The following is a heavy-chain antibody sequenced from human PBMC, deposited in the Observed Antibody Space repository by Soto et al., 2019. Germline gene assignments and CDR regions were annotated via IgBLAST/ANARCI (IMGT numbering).Heavy chain of an antibody. CDR3: ARFVAEGSGSRLDY. V-gene: IGHV4-59*08. CDR1: GGSISSYY. D-gene: IGHD3-10*01. J-gene: IGHJ4*02. CDR2: IYYSGST. Sequence: PSETLSLTCTVSGGSISSYYWSWIRQPPGKGLEWIGYIYYSGSTNYNPSLKSRVTISVDTSKNQFSLKLSSVTAADTAVYYCARFVAEGSGSRLDYWGQGTQVTVSS.